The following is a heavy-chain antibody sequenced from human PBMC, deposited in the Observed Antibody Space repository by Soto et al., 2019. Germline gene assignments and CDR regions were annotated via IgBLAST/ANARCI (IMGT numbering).Heavy chain of an antibody. CDR2: LVPMFGTL. D-gene: IGHD2-15*01. Sequence: QEQLVQSGAEVKKPGSSVKVSCKASGGIFNNYAITCVRQAPGQGIEWMGGLVPMFGTLNYAQKFQGRVMSGADESTGTAFMELTSRRSEVTAVSYCARGLRTGNYGMDVWGQGTTVTVSS. CDR3: ARGLRTGNYGMDV. CDR1: GGIFNNYA. V-gene: IGHV1-69*01. J-gene: IGHJ6*02.